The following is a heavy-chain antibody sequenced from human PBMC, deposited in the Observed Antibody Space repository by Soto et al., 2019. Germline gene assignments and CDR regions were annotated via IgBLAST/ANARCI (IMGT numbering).Heavy chain of an antibody. CDR2: IFSGAST. CDR1: GFTVSSNY. Sequence: EVQLVETGGGLIQPGGSLTLSCAASGFTVSSNYMTWVRQAPGKGLEWVSVIFSGASTYYADSVKGRFTISRDISKNTVYLQMKSLRVEDTAVYYCARASYYDSSGYYPPGAFDIWGQGTVVTFSS. D-gene: IGHD3-22*01. V-gene: IGHV3-53*02. CDR3: ARASYYDSSGYYPPGAFDI. J-gene: IGHJ3*02.